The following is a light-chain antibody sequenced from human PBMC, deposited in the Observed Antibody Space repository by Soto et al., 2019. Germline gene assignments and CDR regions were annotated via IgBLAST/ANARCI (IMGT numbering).Light chain of an antibody. V-gene: IGLV1-47*01. Sequence: QSALTQPPSASGTPGQRVTISCSGSSSNIGSNYVYWYQQLPGTAPKLLIYRNNQRPSGVPDRFSGPKSGTSASLAISGLRSEDEADYYCAAWDDSLSAGVFGGGTKLTVL. J-gene: IGLJ2*01. CDR2: RNN. CDR1: SSNIGSNY. CDR3: AAWDDSLSAGV.